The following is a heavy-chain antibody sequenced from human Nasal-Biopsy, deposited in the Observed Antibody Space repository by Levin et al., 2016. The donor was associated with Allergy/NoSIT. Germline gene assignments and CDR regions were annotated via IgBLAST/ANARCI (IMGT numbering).Heavy chain of an antibody. CDR2: ISSDGGDT. CDR1: GFGFSSYF. D-gene: IGHD3-16*02. Sequence: GGSLRLSCAASGFGFSSYFMSWVRQAPGKGLEWISHISSDGGDTKYADSVKGRFTVSRDNAKNSLYLQMNSLTVEDTSVYHCARDYYDNVWGTYRPPQRHNYYLEVWGKGTAVTVSS. CDR3: ARDYYDNVWGTYRPPQRHNYYLEV. J-gene: IGHJ6*03. V-gene: IGHV3-11*06.